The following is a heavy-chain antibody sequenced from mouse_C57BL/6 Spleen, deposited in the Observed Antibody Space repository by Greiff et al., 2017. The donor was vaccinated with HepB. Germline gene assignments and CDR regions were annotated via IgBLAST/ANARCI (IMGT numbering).Heavy chain of an antibody. D-gene: IGHD2-4*01. CDR2: INPSSGYT. J-gene: IGHJ3*01. V-gene: IGHV1-7*01. Sequence: QVQLKQSGAELAKPGASVKLSCKASGYTFTSYWMHWVKQMPGQGLEWIGYINPSSGYTKYNQKFKDKATLTADKSSSTAYMQLSSLTYEDSAVYYCAREDYDGVLLFAYWGQGTLVTVSA. CDR3: AREDYDGVLLFAY. CDR1: GYTFTSYW.